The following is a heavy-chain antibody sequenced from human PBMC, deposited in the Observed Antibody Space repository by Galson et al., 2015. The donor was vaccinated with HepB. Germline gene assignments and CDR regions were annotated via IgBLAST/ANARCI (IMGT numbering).Heavy chain of an antibody. CDR3: ARDQGHHLVGATDVFDI. Sequence: SLRLSCAASGFTFSHYPMHWVRQAPGKRLEWVAVLSHDGRSIKNADSAKGRFTISRDNSKNTLYLQMNSLRPEDTAVYYCARDQGHHLVGATDVFDIWGQGTLVTVSS. D-gene: IGHD1-26*01. CDR1: GFTFSHYP. V-gene: IGHV3-30*16. J-gene: IGHJ3*02. CDR2: LSHDGRSI.